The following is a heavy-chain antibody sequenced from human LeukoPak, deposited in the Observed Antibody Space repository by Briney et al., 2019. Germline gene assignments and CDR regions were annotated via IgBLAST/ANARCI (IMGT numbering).Heavy chain of an antibody. D-gene: IGHD2-15*01. J-gene: IGHJ5*02. CDR2: IYYSGST. V-gene: IGHV4-39*01. CDR1: GGSISCSSYY. Sequence: SETLSLTCTVSGGSISCSSYYWGWIRQPPGKGLEWIGSIYYSGSTYYNPSLKSRVTISVDTSKNQFSLKLSSVTAADTAVYYCAMDCSGGSCFDPWGQGTLVTVSS. CDR3: AMDCSGGSCFDP.